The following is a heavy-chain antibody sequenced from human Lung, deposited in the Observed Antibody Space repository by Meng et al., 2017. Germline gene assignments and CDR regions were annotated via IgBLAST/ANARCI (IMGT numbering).Heavy chain of an antibody. CDR1: GFTFNTYA. CDR3: ARDKPPNDV. J-gene: IGHJ2*01. Sequence: QVGLVESGGGLVQPGGSLRLSCAASGFTFNTYAMHWVRQAPGKGLEWVSLMSFDGAQIYYSDSVRGRFTISRDNSKNTLYLQMNSLRAEDTAVYYCARDKPPNDVWGRGTLVTVSS. CDR2: MSFDGAQI. V-gene: IGHV3-30*01.